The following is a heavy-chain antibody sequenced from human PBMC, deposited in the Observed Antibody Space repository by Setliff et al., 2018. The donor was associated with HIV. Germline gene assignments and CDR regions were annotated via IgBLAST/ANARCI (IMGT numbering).Heavy chain of an antibody. CDR1: GGSISSYY. J-gene: IGHJ3*02. CDR2: IYYSGST. D-gene: IGHD1-26*01. CDR3: ARVHSGSYYVRRDDAFDI. Sequence: SETLSLTCTVSGGSISSYYWSWIRQHPGKGLKWIGYIYYSGSTNYNPSLKSRVTISVDTSKNQFSLKLSSVTAADTAVYYCARVHSGSYYVRRDDAFDIWGQGTMVTVSS. V-gene: IGHV4-59*01.